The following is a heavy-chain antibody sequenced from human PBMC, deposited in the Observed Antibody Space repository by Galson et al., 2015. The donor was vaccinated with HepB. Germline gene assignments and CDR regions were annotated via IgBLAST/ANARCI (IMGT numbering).Heavy chain of an antibody. V-gene: IGHV3-21*01. CDR3: ARALWVYGIGDYHYYYGMDV. CDR1: GFTFSRNS. D-gene: IGHD2-8*01. J-gene: IGHJ6*02. CDR2: ISSSSNYI. Sequence: LRLSCAASGFTFSRNSMNWVRLAPGKGLEWVSSISSSSNYIYYADSVKGRFTISRDNAKNSLYLQMNSLRAEDTAVYYCARALWVYGIGDYHYYYGMDVWGQGTTVTVSS.